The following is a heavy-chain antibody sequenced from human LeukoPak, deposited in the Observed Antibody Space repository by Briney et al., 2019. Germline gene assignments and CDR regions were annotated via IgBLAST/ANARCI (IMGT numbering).Heavy chain of an antibody. J-gene: IGHJ4*02. CDR2: IRPDGSDK. V-gene: IGHV3-30*02. CDR1: GFIFSTYG. D-gene: IGHD4-17*01. CDR3: AKDPHPYGDSVGGYHFDY. Sequence: PGGSLRLSCAASGFIFSTYGMHWVRQAPGNGLEWVAFIRPDGSDKSYAGSVKGRFTISRDNPRNTLNLALNSLRAEDTAVYYCAKDPHPYGDSVGGYHFDYWGQGTLVTVSS.